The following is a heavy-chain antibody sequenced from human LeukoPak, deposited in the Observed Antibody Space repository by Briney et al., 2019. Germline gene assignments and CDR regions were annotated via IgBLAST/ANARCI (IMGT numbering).Heavy chain of an antibody. V-gene: IGHV4-30-2*01. CDR1: GGSINSDS. D-gene: IGHD6-13*01. CDR2: ILHGGGT. Sequence: PSQTLSLTGAGSGGSINSDSWSWIRQPPGKGLEWVGYILHGGGTYSNPSLKSRVTISVDRSKNQFSLQLTSETAADTAVYYCARSLFRGSSRWKGWFDPWGQGTLVTVSS. J-gene: IGHJ5*02. CDR3: ARSLFRGSSRWKGWFDP.